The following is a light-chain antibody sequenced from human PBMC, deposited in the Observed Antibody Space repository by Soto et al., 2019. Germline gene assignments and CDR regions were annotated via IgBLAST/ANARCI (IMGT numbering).Light chain of an antibody. Sequence: EIVLTQSPGTLSLSPGERATLSCRASQSVSSSYLAWYQQKPGQAPRLLIYGASGRATGIPDRSRGSGSGTDFTLTISRLEPEDFAVYYCQQYGSSRGFTFGPGTKVDIK. CDR2: GAS. CDR3: QQYGSSRGFT. J-gene: IGKJ3*01. CDR1: QSVSSSY. V-gene: IGKV3-20*01.